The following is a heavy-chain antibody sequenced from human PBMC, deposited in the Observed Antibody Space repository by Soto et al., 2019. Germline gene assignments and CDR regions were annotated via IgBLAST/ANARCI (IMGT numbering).Heavy chain of an antibody. V-gene: IGHV3-7*05. D-gene: IGHD6-13*01. Sequence: GGSLRLSCAASGFTFRNTWMTWVRQAPGKGLEWVANINQDGSEKYYVDSVKGRFTISRDNAKNSLYVQMSGLRDEDTAVYHCAKGGSSSSHYWRDWGQGALVTVSS. J-gene: IGHJ4*02. CDR3: AKGGSSSSHYWRD. CDR1: GFTFRNTW. CDR2: INQDGSEK.